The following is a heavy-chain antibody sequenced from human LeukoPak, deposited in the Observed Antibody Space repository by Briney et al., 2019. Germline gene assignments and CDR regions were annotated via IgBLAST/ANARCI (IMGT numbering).Heavy chain of an antibody. Sequence: GGSLRLSCVVSGFTFSSNGMNWVRQAPGKGLEWVSGISGSGADTYYADSVKGRFTVSRDKSRNTLYLQMNCLRAEDTAVYHCARRFGANSGPFDYWGQGALVTVSS. J-gene: IGHJ4*02. D-gene: IGHD4/OR15-4a*01. CDR2: ISGSGADT. CDR1: GFTFSSNG. CDR3: ARRFGANSGPFDY. V-gene: IGHV3-23*01.